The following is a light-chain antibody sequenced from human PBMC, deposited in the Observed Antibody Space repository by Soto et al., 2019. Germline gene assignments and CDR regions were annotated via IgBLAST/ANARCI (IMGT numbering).Light chain of an antibody. CDR3: AGWDDSLNGRWV. CDR1: SSNIGSNA. Sequence: QPVLTQPPSASGTPGQRVTISCSGSSSNIGSNAVNWYQHLPGAAPKLLIHSNNQRPSGVPDRFSGSKSGTSASLAISGLQSEAEGDYYCAGWDDSLNGRWVFGGGTQLTVL. V-gene: IGLV1-44*01. J-gene: IGLJ7*01. CDR2: SNN.